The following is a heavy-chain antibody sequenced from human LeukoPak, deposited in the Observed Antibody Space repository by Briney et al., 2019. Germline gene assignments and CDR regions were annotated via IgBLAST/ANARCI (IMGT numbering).Heavy chain of an antibody. CDR2: IWYDGTNK. J-gene: IGHJ4*02. CDR1: GFTFSIYG. D-gene: IGHD3-22*01. V-gene: IGHV3-33*06. CDR3: AKGYYDSRF. Sequence: PGRSLRLSCVVSGFTFSIYGMHWVRQAPGKGLEWVAVIWYDGTNKYYADSVKGRFTISRDNSKNTVYLQMNSLRAEDTAVYYCAKGYYDSRFWGQGTLVTVSS.